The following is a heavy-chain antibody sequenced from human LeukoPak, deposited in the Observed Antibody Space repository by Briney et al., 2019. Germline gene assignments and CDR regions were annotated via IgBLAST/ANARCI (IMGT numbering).Heavy chain of an antibody. CDR1: GGTFSSYA. D-gene: IGHD2-2*01. Sequence: GASVKVSCKASGGTFSSYAISWVRQAPGQGLEWMGGIIPIVGTANYAQKLQGRVTNTTDESTSTAYMELSSLRSEDTAVYYCARGVVVPAANYYYYYYMDVWGKGTTVTVSS. V-gene: IGHV1-69*05. CDR2: IIPIVGTA. J-gene: IGHJ6*03. CDR3: ARGVVVPAANYYYYYYMDV.